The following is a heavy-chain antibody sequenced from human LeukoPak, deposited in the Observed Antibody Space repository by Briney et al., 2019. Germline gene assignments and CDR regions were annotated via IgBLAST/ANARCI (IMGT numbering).Heavy chain of an antibody. CDR1: GFTFRSHE. CDR3: ARDRDCSI. CDR2: ISDSGTTI. Sequence: GGSLRLSCAASGFTFRSHEMNWVRQAPGKGLEWVSYISDSGTTIYYADSVKGRFTISRDNAKNSLYLQMNSLRAEDTAVYYCARDRDCSIWGQGTLVTVSS. D-gene: IGHD2-21*02. J-gene: IGHJ4*02. V-gene: IGHV3-48*03.